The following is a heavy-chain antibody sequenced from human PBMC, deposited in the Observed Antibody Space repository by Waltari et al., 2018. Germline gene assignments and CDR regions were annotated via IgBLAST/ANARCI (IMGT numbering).Heavy chain of an antibody. Sequence: QLQLQESGPRLVRPSETLSLICRVSGVSITSNRHYWAWIRQSPGQGLEWIGTVSYSGTPYITPAVKRRVSVSRDTSKNQVSLILGSVTAADMAVYYCATYMGASVGTAAFDVWGQGTMVTVSS. J-gene: IGHJ3*01. D-gene: IGHD1-1*01. V-gene: IGHV4-39*01. CDR1: GVSITSNRHY. CDR3: ATYMGASVGTAAFDV. CDR2: VSYSGTP.